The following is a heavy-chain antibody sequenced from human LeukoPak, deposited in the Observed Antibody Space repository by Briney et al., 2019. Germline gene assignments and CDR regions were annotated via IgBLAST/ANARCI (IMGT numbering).Heavy chain of an antibody. CDR3: ARVGTVLDGGY. V-gene: IGHV4-59*01. J-gene: IGHJ4*02. Sequence: PSETLSLTCTVYGGSISSDYWSWIQQPPGKGLDWIGYIYYSGGTNYNPSLKGRVTISVDTSKKQFSLKLSSVTAADTAVYYCARVGTVLDGGYWGQGILVTVSS. CDR2: IYYSGGT. CDR1: GGSISSDY. D-gene: IGHD1-7*01.